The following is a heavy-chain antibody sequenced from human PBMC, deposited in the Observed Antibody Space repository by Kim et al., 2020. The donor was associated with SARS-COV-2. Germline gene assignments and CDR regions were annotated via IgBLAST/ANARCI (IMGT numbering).Heavy chain of an antibody. D-gene: IGHD3-16*01. V-gene: IGHV5-51*01. CDR3: ARVGGSNRLGYDYGVDV. CDR1: GYTFATYW. CDR2: IYAGDSDT. Sequence: GESLKISCKGSGYTFATYWIGWVRQMPGKGLEWMGIIYAGDSDTRYSPSFQGQVTISADKSISTAYLQWSSLKASDIATYYCARVGGSNRLGYDYGVDVWGQGTTVSVSS. J-gene: IGHJ6*02.